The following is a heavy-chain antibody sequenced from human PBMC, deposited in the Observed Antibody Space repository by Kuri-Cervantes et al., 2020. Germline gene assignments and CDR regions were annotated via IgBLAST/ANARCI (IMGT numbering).Heavy chain of an antibody. CDR3: ARVPIPVIIAVAGTELYGMDV. J-gene: IGHJ6*02. V-gene: IGHV3-33*08. D-gene: IGHD6-19*01. Sequence: LSPTCAASGFTFSSYGMHWVRQAPGKGLEWVAVIWYDGSNKYYADSVKGRFTIPRDNSKNTLYLQMNSLRAEDTAVYYCARVPIPVIIAVAGTELYGMDVWGQGTTVTVSS. CDR2: IWYDGSNK. CDR1: GFTFSSYG.